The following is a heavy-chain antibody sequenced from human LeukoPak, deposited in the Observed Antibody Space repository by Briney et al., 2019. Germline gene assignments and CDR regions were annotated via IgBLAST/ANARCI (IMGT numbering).Heavy chain of an antibody. D-gene: IGHD2-21*02. CDR2: LSGNSAGT. CDR1: GFAFSSYA. Sequence: PGGSLRLSCAASGFAFSSYAMSWVRQAPGKGLEWVSSLSGNSAGTHYANSVKGRFTISRDNSKNTLYLQMNSLRAEDTAVYYCAKKHAFCGGDCYGLFDYWGQGTLVTVSS. CDR3: AKKHAFCGGDCYGLFDY. V-gene: IGHV3-23*01. J-gene: IGHJ4*02.